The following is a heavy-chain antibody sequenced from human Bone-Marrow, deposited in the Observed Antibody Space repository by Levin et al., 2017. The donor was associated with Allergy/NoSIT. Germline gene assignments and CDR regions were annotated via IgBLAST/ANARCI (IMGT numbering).Heavy chain of an antibody. CDR1: GYSFSDYF. Sequence: ASVKVSCKTSGYSFSDYFLHWVRQAPGQRLEWMGRINPITGATDSAQTFQDRITMTRDTSINTAYMELRRLRSDDTAVYFCAMVRIPANDAFDVWGLGTMVTFSS. D-gene: IGHD2-15*01. V-gene: IGHV1-2*06. J-gene: IGHJ3*01. CDR3: AMVRIPANDAFDV. CDR2: INPITGAT.